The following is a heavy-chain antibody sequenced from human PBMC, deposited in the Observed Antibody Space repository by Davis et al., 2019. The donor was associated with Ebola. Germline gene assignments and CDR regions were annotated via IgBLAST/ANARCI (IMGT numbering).Heavy chain of an antibody. V-gene: IGHV4-34*01. CDR1: GGSSSGYY. D-gene: IGHD1-26*01. CDR3: ARGGAGPRMGD. CDR2: INHGGDI. J-gene: IGHJ4*02. Sequence: MPSETLSLTCAVYGGSSSGYYWTWIRQSPGKGLEWIGEINHGGDINYHSPLKSRVTISVDTSKNQFSLKLTPATAADTAVYYCARGGAGPRMGDWGQGTLVIVSS.